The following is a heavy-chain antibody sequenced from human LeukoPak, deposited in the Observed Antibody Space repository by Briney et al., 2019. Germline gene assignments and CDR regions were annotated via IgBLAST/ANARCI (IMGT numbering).Heavy chain of an antibody. J-gene: IGHJ6*03. CDR2: ISSSGSTI. Sequence: SGGSLRLSCAASGFTFSSYEMNWVRQAPGKGLEWVSYISSSGSTIYYADSVKGRFTISRDNAKNSLYLQMNSLRAEDTAVYYCARGGLRYFDWFPHYYYYYYMDVWGKGTTVTISS. CDR1: GFTFSSYE. V-gene: IGHV3-48*03. D-gene: IGHD3-9*01. CDR3: ARGGLRYFDWFPHYYYYYYMDV.